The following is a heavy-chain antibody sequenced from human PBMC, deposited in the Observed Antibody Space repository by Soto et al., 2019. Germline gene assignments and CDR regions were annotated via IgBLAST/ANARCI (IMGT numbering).Heavy chain of an antibody. Sequence: LRLSCAASGFTLSTYWMHWIRQVPGKGLEWVSRINSDASHTYYADSVKGRFTIARDNAKNTLHLEMNSLRAEDTDGYYCVRNGHCITISCYGNWFDLWGQGTLVTVSS. CDR3: VRNGHCITISCYGNWFDL. J-gene: IGHJ5*02. CDR2: INSDASHT. CDR1: GFTLSTYW. V-gene: IGHV3-74*01. D-gene: IGHD3-10*01.